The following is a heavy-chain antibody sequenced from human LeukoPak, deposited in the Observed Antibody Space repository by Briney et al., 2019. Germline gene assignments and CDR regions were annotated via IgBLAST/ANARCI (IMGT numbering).Heavy chain of an antibody. CDR1: GYTYTDYY. CDR3: ARVIGKITRGYDSPSRFDY. CDR2: INPNSGGT. J-gene: IGHJ4*02. V-gene: IGHV1-2*02. Sequence: GASVKVSCKASGYTYTDYYMHWVRQAPGQGLEWMGWINPNSGGTNYAQKFQGRVTMTRDTSISTAYMELSRLRSDDTAVYYCARVIGKITRGYDSPSRFDYWGQGTLVTVSS. D-gene: IGHD5-12*01.